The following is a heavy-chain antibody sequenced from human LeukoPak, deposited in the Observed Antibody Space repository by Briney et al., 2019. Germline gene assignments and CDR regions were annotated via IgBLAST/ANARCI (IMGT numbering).Heavy chain of an antibody. CDR3: ARDVRLQLVYYFDY. D-gene: IGHD6-13*01. CDR2: ISYDGSNK. CDR1: GFTFNTYA. Sequence: GGSLRLSCAASGFTFNTYAMHWVGQAPGKGLEWVAVISYDGSNKYYADSVKGRFTISRDNSKNTLYLQMNSLRAEDTAVYYCARDVRLQLVYYFDYWGQGTLVTVSS. V-gene: IGHV3-30*04. J-gene: IGHJ4*02.